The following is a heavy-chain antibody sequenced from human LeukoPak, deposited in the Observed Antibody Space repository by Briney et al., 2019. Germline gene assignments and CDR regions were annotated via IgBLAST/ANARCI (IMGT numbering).Heavy chain of an antibody. CDR1: GYTFTSYY. CDR3: ARDLYYGSGTAHGDACDI. CDR2: INPNSGGA. D-gene: IGHD3-10*01. Sequence: GASVKVSCKASGYTFTSYYLHWVRQAPGQGLEWMGWINPNSGGANYAQKFQGRVTMTRDTSISTAYMELSRLRSDDTAVYFCARDLYYGSGTAHGDACDIWGQGTMVTVSS. J-gene: IGHJ3*02. V-gene: IGHV1-2*02.